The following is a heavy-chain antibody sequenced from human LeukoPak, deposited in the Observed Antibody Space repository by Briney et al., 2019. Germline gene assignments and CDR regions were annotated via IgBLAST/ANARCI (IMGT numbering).Heavy chain of an antibody. V-gene: IGHV1-69*05. CDR1: GGTFSSYA. Sequence: ASVKVSCKASGGTFSSYATSWVRQAPGQGLEWMGGIIPIFGTANYAQKFQGRVTITTDESTSTAYMELSSLRSEDTAVYYCARDRNIVGATTFWFDPWGQGTLVTVSS. CDR2: IIPIFGTA. CDR3: ARDRNIVGATTFWFDP. J-gene: IGHJ5*02. D-gene: IGHD1-26*01.